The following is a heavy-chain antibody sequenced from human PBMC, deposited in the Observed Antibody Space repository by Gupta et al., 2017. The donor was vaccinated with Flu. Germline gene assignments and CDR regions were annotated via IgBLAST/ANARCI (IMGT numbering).Heavy chain of an antibody. Sequence: EVQLLESGGGLVQPGGSLRLSCAASGFTFDSYAMSWVRQAPGKGLEWVSAISANDGSTYYADSVKGRFTISRDNSKNTLYLQMNSLRAEDTAVYYCAKPTDDYGDYRSFDSWGQGTLVTVSS. J-gene: IGHJ4*02. V-gene: IGHV3-23*01. D-gene: IGHD4-17*01. CDR3: AKPTDDYGDYRSFDS. CDR1: GFTFDSYA. CDR2: ISANDGST.